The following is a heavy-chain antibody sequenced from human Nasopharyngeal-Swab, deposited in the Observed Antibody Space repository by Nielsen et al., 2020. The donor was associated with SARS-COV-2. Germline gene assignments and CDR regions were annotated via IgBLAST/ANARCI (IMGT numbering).Heavy chain of an antibody. CDR3: ARDPKYYYYYGMDV. CDR1: GFIFCSYS. V-gene: IGHV3-48*04. J-gene: IGHJ6*02. CDR2: FRSSSSTI. Sequence: GGSLKTHFAASGFIFCSYSMPWVSQSPGKVLEWVSYFRSSSSTIYYADSVKGRFTISRDNAKNSLYLQMNSLRAEDTAVYYCARDPKYYYYYGMDVWGQGTTVTVSS.